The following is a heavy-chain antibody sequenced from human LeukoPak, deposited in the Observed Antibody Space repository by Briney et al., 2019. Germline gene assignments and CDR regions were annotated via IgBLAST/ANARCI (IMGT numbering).Heavy chain of an antibody. D-gene: IGHD3-16*01. Sequence: PGGSLRLSCAVSRVSFCNYDIQWMRQAPGKGLTWLSLIRHDGIDQYYADSVKGRFSASRDKAKNTVYLQMNSLRTEDTGLYFCALSRNYGFIDVWGHGTMVSVSS. CDR2: IRHDGIDQ. CDR1: RVSFCNYD. J-gene: IGHJ3*01. CDR3: ALSRNYGFIDV. V-gene: IGHV3-30*02.